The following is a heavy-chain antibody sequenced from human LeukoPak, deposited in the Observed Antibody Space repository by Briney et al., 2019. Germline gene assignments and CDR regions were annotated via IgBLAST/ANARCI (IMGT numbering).Heavy chain of an antibody. J-gene: IGHJ4*02. Sequence: GGSLRLSCAASGLSLDDDAMQWVRQAPGKGLEWVSLISGDGGSTYYADSVKGRFTISRDNSKNSLYLQMNSLRTEDTALYYCAKLYPVDYWGQGTLVTVSS. CDR2: ISGDGGST. V-gene: IGHV3-43*02. CDR3: AKLYPVDY. CDR1: GLSLDDDA.